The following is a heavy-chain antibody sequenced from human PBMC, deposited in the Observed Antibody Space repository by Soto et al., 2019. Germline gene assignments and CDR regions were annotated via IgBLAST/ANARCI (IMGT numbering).Heavy chain of an antibody. J-gene: IGHJ4*02. CDR3: ARARGNDWYSDY. V-gene: IGHV3-21*06. CDR2: ITQTGTNA. CDR1: GFSFSDYS. D-gene: IGHD2-21*02. Sequence: VGSLRLSCTDSGFSFSDYSFNWVRQAPGKGLEWVSSITQTGTNAYYADSVKGRFTISKDSADNSLILQMTSLRAEDTAVYHCARARGNDWYSDYWGQGTMVTVSS.